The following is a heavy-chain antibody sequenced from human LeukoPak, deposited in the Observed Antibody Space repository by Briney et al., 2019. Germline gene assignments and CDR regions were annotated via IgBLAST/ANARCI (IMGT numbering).Heavy chain of an antibody. V-gene: IGHV1-69*01. D-gene: IGHD1-26*01. CDR3: AGTVGATPFDI. CDR2: IIPIFGTA. Sequence: SVKVSCKASGGTFSSYAISWVREAPEQVLEWMGGIIPIFGTANYAQTFQGRVTITADESTSTAYMELSSLRSEDTAVYYCAGTVGATPFDIWGQGTMVTVSS. J-gene: IGHJ3*02. CDR1: GGTFSSYA.